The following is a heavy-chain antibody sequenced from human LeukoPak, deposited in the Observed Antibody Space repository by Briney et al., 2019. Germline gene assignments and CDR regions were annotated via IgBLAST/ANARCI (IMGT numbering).Heavy chain of an antibody. D-gene: IGHD6-19*01. CDR3: ARGWYSGGWHDY. CDR2: INPSGGST. CDR1: GYTFTTYF. Sequence: GASVKVSCKASGYTFTTYFMHWVRQAPGQGLEWMGIINPSGGSTTYAQKFQGRVTMTRDTSTSTVYMDLSSLRSEDTAVYYCARGWYSGGWHDYWGQGTLVTVSS. V-gene: IGHV1-46*01. J-gene: IGHJ4*02.